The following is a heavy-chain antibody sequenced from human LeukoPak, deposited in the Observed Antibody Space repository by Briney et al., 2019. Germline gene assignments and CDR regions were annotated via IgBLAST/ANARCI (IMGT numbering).Heavy chain of an antibody. CDR2: IIPILGIA. CDR3: AEHHSIAVAGHVQYYFDY. CDR1: GGTFIXYA. D-gene: IGHD6-19*01. J-gene: IGHJ4*02. V-gene: IGHV1-69*04. Sequence: VKVSCKAXGGTFIXYAISWVRQAPGQGLEWMGRIIPILGIANYAQKFKGRGTITADKSTSTAYMELSSLRSEDTAVYYCAEHHSIAVAGHVQYYFDYWGQGTLVTVSS.